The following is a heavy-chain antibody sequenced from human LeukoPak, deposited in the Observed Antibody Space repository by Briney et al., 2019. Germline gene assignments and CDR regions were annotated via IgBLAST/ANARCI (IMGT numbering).Heavy chain of an antibody. V-gene: IGHV1-69*04. CDR1: GGTFSSYA. CDR3: ARGLRGYYDSSGYSPHFDY. D-gene: IGHD3-22*01. Sequence: ASVKVSCKASGGTFSSYAISWVRQAPGQGLEWMGRIIPILGIANYAQKFQGRVTITADKSTSTAYMVLSSLRSEDTAVYYCARGLRGYYDSSGYSPHFDYWGQGTLVTVSS. CDR2: IIPILGIA. J-gene: IGHJ4*02.